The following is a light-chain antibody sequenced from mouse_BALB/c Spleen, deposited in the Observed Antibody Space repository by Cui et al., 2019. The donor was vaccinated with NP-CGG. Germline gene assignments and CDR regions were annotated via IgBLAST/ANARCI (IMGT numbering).Light chain of an antibody. J-gene: IGLJ1*01. Sequence: AVVPQESALTTSPGETVTLTCRSSTGAVTTSNYANWVQEKPDHLFTGLIGGTNNRAPGVPARFSGSLIGDKAALTITGAQTEDEAIYFCALWYSNHWVFGGGTELTVL. V-gene: IGLV1*01. CDR2: GTN. CDR1: TGAVTTSNY. CDR3: ALWYSNHWV.